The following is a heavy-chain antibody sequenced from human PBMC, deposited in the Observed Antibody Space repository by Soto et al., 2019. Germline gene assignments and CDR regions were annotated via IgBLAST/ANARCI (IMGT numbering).Heavy chain of an antibody. D-gene: IGHD2-2*01. CDR3: ARVAIVVVSPDDYMDY. J-gene: IGHJ6*03. Sequence: EVQLVESGGGLVQPGGSLRLSCAASGFTCSRYWMSWVRQAPGKGLEWVANIKQDGSEKYYVDAVKGRFTISRDNAKSSLYLQMNSLRAEDTAVYYCARVAIVVVSPDDYMDYWGKGTTVTVSS. V-gene: IGHV3-7*01. CDR2: IKQDGSEK. CDR1: GFTCSRYW.